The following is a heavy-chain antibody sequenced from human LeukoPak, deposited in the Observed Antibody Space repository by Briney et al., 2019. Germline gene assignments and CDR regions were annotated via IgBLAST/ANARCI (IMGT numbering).Heavy chain of an antibody. J-gene: IGHJ3*01. D-gene: IGHD3-3*01. CDR1: GYTFTGYY. CDR2: INPNSGGT. CDR3: ARGITIFGVVTARNAFDV. V-gene: IGHV1-2*02. Sequence: ASVKVSCEASGYTFTGYYMHWVRQAPGQGFEWMGWINPNSGGTSYAQKFQGRVTMTRDTSISTAYMELSRLRSDDTAAYYCARGITIFGVVTARNAFDVWGQGTMVTVSS.